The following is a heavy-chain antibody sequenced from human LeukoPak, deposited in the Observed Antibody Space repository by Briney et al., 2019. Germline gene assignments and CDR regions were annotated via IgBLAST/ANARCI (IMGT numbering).Heavy chain of an antibody. Sequence: GGSLRLSCAASGFTVSSNYMSWVRQAPGKGLEWVSVIYSGGSTYYADSVKGRFTISRDNSKNTLYLQMNSLRAEDTAVYYCAKDSVLRYFDWLFPYYFDYWGQGTLVTVSS. J-gene: IGHJ4*02. CDR3: AKDSVLRYFDWLFPYYFDY. CDR1: GFTVSSNY. V-gene: IGHV3-66*01. D-gene: IGHD3-9*01. CDR2: IYSGGST.